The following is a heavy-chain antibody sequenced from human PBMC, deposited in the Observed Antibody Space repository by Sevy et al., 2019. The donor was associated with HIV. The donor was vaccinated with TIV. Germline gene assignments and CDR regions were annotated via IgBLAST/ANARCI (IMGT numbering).Heavy chain of an antibody. CDR1: GGTFSSYA. Sequence: ASVKVSCQASGGTFSSYAISWVRQAPGQGLEWMGGIIPIFGTANYAQKFQGRVTITADKSTSTAYMELSSLRSEDTAVYYYAGLIAAAGIYYYYYMDVWGKGTTVTVSS. D-gene: IGHD6-13*01. J-gene: IGHJ6*03. CDR2: IIPIFGTA. CDR3: AGLIAAAGIYYYYYMDV. V-gene: IGHV1-69*06.